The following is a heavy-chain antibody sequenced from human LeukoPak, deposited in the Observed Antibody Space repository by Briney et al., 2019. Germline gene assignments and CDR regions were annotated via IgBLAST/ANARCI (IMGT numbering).Heavy chain of an antibody. J-gene: IGHJ3*02. CDR1: GGTFITYA. CDR2: IIPILDIT. D-gene: IGHD3-22*01. CDR3: ARARDYHDTTVYSRFQVIPPDDAFDI. Sequence: SVKVSCKASGGTFITYAISWVRQAPGQGLEWMGRIIPILDITNYAQKFQGRVTITADKSTSTAYMELSSLRSEDTAVYYCARARDYHDTTVYSRFQVIPPDDAFDIWGQGTMVTVSS. V-gene: IGHV1-69*04.